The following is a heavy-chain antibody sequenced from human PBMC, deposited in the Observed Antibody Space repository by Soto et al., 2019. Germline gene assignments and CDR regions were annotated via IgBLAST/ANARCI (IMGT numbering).Heavy chain of an antibody. Sequence: GGSLRLSCAASGFTFSSYAMHWVRQAPGKGLEYVSAISTNGGSTYYVDSVKGRFSISRDNSKNTLYLQMSGLRAEDTAVYYCVKHLSGIAVRPDYWGQGTLVTVSS. J-gene: IGHJ4*02. CDR1: GFTFSSYA. V-gene: IGHV3-64D*08. CDR3: VKHLSGIAVRPDY. CDR2: ISTNGGST. D-gene: IGHD6-6*01.